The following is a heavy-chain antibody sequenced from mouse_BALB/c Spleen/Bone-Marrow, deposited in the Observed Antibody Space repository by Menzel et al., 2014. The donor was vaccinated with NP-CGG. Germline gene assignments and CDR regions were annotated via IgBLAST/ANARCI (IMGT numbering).Heavy chain of an antibody. CDR1: GYTFTSYY. Sequence: QVQLQQPGAELVKPGASVKLSCKASGYTFTSYYMYWVKQRPGQGLEWIGEINPSNGGTNFNEKFKSRATLTVDKSSGTAYMQLSSLTSEDSAAYYCTRGRTWDFDYWGQGTTLTVSS. V-gene: IGHV1S81*02. J-gene: IGHJ2*01. D-gene: IGHD4-1*01. CDR2: INPSNGGT. CDR3: TRGRTWDFDY.